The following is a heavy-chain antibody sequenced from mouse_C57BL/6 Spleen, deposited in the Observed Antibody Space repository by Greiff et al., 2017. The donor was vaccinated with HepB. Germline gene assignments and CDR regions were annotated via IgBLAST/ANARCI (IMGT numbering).Heavy chain of an antibody. J-gene: IGHJ4*01. CDR3: ARLYGDYDGYYAMDY. V-gene: IGHV1-55*01. CDR1: GYTFTSYW. D-gene: IGHD2-13*01. Sequence: VQLQQPGAELVKPGASVKMSCKASGYTFTSYWITWVKQRPGQGLEWIGDIYPGSGSTNYNEKFKSKATLTVDTSSSTAYMQLSSLTSEDSAVYYWARLYGDYDGYYAMDYWGQGTSVTVSS. CDR2: IYPGSGST.